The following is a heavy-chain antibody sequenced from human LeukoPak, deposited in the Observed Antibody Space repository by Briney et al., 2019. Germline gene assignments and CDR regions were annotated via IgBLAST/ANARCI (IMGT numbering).Heavy chain of an antibody. CDR1: GFSFSGYS. V-gene: IGHV3-21*01. J-gene: IGHJ6*02. CDR3: ARRLGDTIFGVAYGMDV. Sequence: GGSLRLSCAASGFSFSGYSMNWVRQAPGKGLEWVSSISSSSSYIYYADSVKGRFTISRDNAKNSLYLQMNSLRAEDTAVYYCARRLGDTIFGVAYGMDVWGQGTTVTVSS. CDR2: ISSSSSYI. D-gene: IGHD3-3*01.